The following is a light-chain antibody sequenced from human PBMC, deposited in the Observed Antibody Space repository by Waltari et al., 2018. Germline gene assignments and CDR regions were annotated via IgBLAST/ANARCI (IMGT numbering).Light chain of an antibody. CDR2: AAS. J-gene: IGKJ1*01. V-gene: IGKV1-9*01. Sequence: IQLTQSPSSLSASVGDRVTITCRASRGISNYLAWYQQKPGTAPKLLIYAASTLQSGVPSRFSGSGSGTDFTLTISSLQPEDFASYYCQQLNSYQWTFGQGTKVEIK. CDR1: RGISNY. CDR3: QQLNSYQWT.